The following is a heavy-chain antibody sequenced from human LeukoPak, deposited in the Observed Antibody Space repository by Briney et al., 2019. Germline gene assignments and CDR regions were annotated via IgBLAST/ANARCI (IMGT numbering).Heavy chain of an antibody. V-gene: IGHV4-61*01. J-gene: IGHJ4*02. CDR2: IYYSGST. D-gene: IGHD6-19*01. CDR1: GGSVSSGSYY. Sequence: SETLSLTCTVSGGSVSSGSYYWSWIRQPPGKGLEWIGYIYYSGSTNYNPSLKSRVTISVDTSKNQFSLKLSSVTAADTAVYYCARSSGWYIGFDYWGQGTLVTVSS. CDR3: ARSSGWYIGFDY.